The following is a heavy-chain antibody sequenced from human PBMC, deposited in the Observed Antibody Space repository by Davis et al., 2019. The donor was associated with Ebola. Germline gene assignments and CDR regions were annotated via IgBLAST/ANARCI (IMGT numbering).Heavy chain of an antibody. Sequence: SETLSLTCTVSGGSISSYYWSWIRQPPGKGLEWIGYIYYSGSTNYNPFLKSRVTISVDTSKNQFSLKLSSVTAADTAVYYCARGAVSLGYYYYYGMDVWGQGTTVTVSS. CDR1: GGSISSYY. D-gene: IGHD2-8*01. V-gene: IGHV4-59*01. CDR3: ARGAVSLGYYYYYGMDV. CDR2: IYYSGST. J-gene: IGHJ6*02.